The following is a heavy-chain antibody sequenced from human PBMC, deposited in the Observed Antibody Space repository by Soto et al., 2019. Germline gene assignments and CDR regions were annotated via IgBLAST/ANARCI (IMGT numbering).Heavy chain of an antibody. D-gene: IGHD6-19*01. CDR1: GGTISSYY. CDR2: IYYSGST. J-gene: IGHJ6*02. Sequence: SETLSLTCTVSGGTISSYYWSWIRQTTGKGLEWIGYIYYSGSTNYNPSLKSRVTISVDTSKNQFSLKLSSVTAADTAVYYCATVWNGIAVAGTASSYYYYYGMDVWGQGTTVTVSS. V-gene: IGHV4-59*01. CDR3: ATVWNGIAVAGTASSYYYYYGMDV.